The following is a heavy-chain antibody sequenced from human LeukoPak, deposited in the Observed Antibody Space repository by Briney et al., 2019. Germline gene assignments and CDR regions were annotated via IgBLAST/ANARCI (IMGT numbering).Heavy chain of an antibody. V-gene: IGHV4-59*01. J-gene: IGHJ3*02. D-gene: IGHD2-21*02. Sequence: PSETLSLTCAVYGGSFSGYYWSWIRQPPGKGLEWIGYIYYSGSTNYNPSLKSRVTISVDTSKNQFSLKLSSVTAADTAVYYCAREVVTSIHHDAFDIWGQGTMVTVSS. CDR3: AREVVTSIHHDAFDI. CDR1: GGSFSGYY. CDR2: IYYSGST.